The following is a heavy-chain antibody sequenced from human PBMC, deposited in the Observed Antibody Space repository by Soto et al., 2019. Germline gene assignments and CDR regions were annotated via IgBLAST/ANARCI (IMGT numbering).Heavy chain of an antibody. CDR3: ARFLGPGSCHYDFDV. Sequence: SETLSLTCSASGGTINSNKYYWVWVRQPPGKGLDWIGNIYYTGTTYYNPSLKSRVTISVDTSKNQFSLRLNSVTAADTAMYYCARFLGPGSCHYDFDVWGQGTQVTVSS. V-gene: IGHV4-39*01. CDR1: GGTINSNKYY. CDR2: IYYTGTT. J-gene: IGHJ4*01. D-gene: IGHD2-15*01.